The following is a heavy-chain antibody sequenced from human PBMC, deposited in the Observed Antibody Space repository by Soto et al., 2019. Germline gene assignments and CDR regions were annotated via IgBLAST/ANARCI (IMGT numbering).Heavy chain of an antibody. D-gene: IGHD2-2*01. V-gene: IGHV5-51*01. CDR3: ARGYCTTTICDPWFDP. CDR1: GYSFTNYW. J-gene: IGHJ5*02. Sequence: GESLKISCTGVGYSFTNYWVGWVRQRPGKGLEGMGIIYPGDSETRYSPSLEGQVTISVDKSITTAYLQWSSLKASDTAMYYCARGYCTTTICDPWFDPWGQGTLVTVSS. CDR2: IYPGDSET.